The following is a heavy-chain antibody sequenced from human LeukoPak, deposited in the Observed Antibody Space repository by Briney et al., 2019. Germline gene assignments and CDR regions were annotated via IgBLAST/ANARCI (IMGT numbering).Heavy chain of an antibody. CDR3: ARERNFYYFDY. CDR2: ITGDCNYI. D-gene: IGHD3-3*01. V-gene: IGHV3-21*01. J-gene: IGHJ4*02. CDR1: GFAFNDYT. Sequence: PGGSLRLSCAASGFAFNDYTMTWVRQAPGKGLEWVSSITGDCNYIFYADSVKGRFAISRHNAQNSLFLELNSLRGEDTAVYYCARERNFYYFDYWGQGALVTVSS.